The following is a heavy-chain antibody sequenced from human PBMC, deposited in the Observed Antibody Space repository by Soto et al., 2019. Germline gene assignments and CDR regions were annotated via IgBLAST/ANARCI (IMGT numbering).Heavy chain of an antibody. Sequence: QLQLQESGPRLVKPSETLSLTCTVSGGSISNSSYLWGWIRQPPGKGLQWIGSVSYSGSTYHNPSLKSRVTISVDTSKTQSSLRLSSVTAADTAVYYCSRIAVSGPITGFDYWGQGALVTVSS. CDR2: VSYSGST. CDR1: GGSISNSSYL. D-gene: IGHD6-19*01. J-gene: IGHJ4*02. CDR3: SRIAVSGPITGFDY. V-gene: IGHV4-39*01.